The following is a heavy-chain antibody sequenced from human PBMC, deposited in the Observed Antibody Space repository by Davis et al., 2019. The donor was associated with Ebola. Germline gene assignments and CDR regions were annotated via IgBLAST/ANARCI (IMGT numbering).Heavy chain of an antibody. J-gene: IGHJ4*02. Sequence: PGGSLRLSCAASGFTFSDYYMSWIRQAPGKGLEWVGEINHSGSTNYNPFLKSRVTISVDTSKNQFSLKLSSVTAADTAVYYCARDYYDSSGYYSPLDYWGQGTLVTVSS. D-gene: IGHD3-22*01. CDR3: ARDYYDSSGYYSPLDY. V-gene: IGHV4-34*01. CDR1: GFTFSDYY. CDR2: INHSGST.